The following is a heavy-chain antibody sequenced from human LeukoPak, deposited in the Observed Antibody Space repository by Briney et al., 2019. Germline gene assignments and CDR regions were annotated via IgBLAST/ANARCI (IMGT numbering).Heavy chain of an antibody. CDR2: ISSSSSYI. J-gene: IGHJ4*02. CDR3: ARDPGYAAEFDY. CDR1: GFTFSSYS. D-gene: IGHD5-12*01. V-gene: IGHV3-21*01. Sequence: GGSLRLSCAASGFTFSSYSMNWVRQAPGEGLEWVSSISSSSSYIYYADSVKGRFTISRDNAKNSLYLQMNSLRAEDTAVYYCARDPGYAAEFDYWGQGTLVTVSS.